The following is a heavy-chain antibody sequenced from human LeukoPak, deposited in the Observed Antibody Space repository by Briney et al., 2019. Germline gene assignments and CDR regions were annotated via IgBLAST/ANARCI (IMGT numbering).Heavy chain of an antibody. CDR1: GFTFSSYG. V-gene: IGHV3-23*01. CDR2: ISGSGGST. CDR3: AKDRSIGTYYTFDH. Sequence: GGSLRLSCAASGFTFSSYGMSWVRQAPGKGLEWVSAISGSGGSTYYADSVKGRFTVSGDHSKNTLYLQMSSLAAADTAVYYCAKDRSIGTYYTFDHWGQGTLVTVSS. D-gene: IGHD1-26*01. J-gene: IGHJ4*02.